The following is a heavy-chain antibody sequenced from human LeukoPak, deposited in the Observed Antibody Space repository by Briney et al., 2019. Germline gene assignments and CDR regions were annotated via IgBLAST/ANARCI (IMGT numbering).Heavy chain of an antibody. CDR2: IYYSGST. V-gene: IGHV4-61*08. D-gene: IGHD3-16*01. CDR3: ARPNYDYVWGSYPDLCWFDP. J-gene: IGHJ5*02. Sequence: SETLSLTCTVSGGSISSGGYYWSWIRQPPGKGLEWIGYIYYSGSTNYNPSLKSRVTISVDTSKNQFSLKLSSVTAADTAVYYCARPNYDYVWGSYPDLCWFDPWGQGTLVTVSS. CDR1: GGSISSGGYY.